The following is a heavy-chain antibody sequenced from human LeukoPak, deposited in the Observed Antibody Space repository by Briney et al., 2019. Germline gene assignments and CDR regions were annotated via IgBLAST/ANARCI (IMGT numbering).Heavy chain of an antibody. CDR2: IGSGGGSK. D-gene: IGHD2-15*01. J-gene: IGHJ3*02. CDR3: ARACGSSKCGARGGVYAADI. V-gene: IGHV3-21*01. Sequence: PGGSLRLSCSASGFTFSSYSIDWVRQSPGKGLEWVSFIGSGGGSKSYADSVKGRFTISRENAKNSLYLQVSSLRAEDTAVYYCARACGSSKCGARGGVYAADIWGQGTLVTVSS. CDR1: GFTFSSYS.